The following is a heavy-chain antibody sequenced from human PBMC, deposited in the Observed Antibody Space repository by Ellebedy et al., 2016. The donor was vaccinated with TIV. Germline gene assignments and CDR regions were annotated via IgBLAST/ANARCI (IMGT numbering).Heavy chain of an antibody. V-gene: IGHV3-21*01. CDR1: GFTFSSYS. CDR2: ISSSSSYI. CDR3: ARDHRYSGYDWAGFGY. D-gene: IGHD5-12*01. J-gene: IGHJ4*02. Sequence: GGSLRLSXAASGFTFSSYSMNWVRQAPGKGLEWVSSISSSSSYIYYADSVKGRFTISRDNAKNSLYLQMNSLRAEDTAVYYCARDHRYSGYDWAGFGYWGQGTLVTVSS.